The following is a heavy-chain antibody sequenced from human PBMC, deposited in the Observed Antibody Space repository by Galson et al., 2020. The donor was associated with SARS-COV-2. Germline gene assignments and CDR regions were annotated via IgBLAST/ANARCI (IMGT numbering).Heavy chain of an antibody. J-gene: IGHJ6*02. Sequence: WGSLRLSCAASGFTFSSYGMHWVRQAPGKGLEWVAVISYDGSNKYYADSVKGRFTISRDNSKNTLYLQMNSLRAEDTAVYYCAKEGLDCSGGSCYWGWVYYYYGMDVWGQGTTVTVSS. CDR2: ISYDGSNK. D-gene: IGHD2-15*01. CDR3: AKEGLDCSGGSCYWGWVYYYYGMDV. V-gene: IGHV3-30*18. CDR1: GFTFSSYG.